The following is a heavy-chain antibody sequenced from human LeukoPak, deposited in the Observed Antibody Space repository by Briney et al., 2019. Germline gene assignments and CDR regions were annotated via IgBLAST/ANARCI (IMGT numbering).Heavy chain of an antibody. CDR2: ISGSGGST. CDR3: AKDNYYDSSGGFDY. Sequence: PGGSLRLSCAASGFTFSSYAMSWVRQAPGKGLEWVSAISGSGGSTYYADSVKDRFTTSRDNAKNSLYLQMNSLRAEDTALYYCAKDNYYDSSGGFDYWGQGTLVTVSS. CDR1: GFTFSSYA. J-gene: IGHJ4*02. D-gene: IGHD3-22*01. V-gene: IGHV3-23*01.